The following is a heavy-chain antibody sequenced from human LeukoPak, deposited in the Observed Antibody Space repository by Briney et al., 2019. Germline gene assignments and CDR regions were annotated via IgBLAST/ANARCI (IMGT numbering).Heavy chain of an antibody. D-gene: IGHD6-19*01. CDR2: INTNTGNP. CDR3: AREEIAVAGMYGWKTTRKFDY. V-gene: IGHV7-4-1*02. Sequence: ASVKVSCKASGYTFTSYAMNWVRQAPGQGLEWMGWINTNTGNPTYAQGFTGRFVFSLDTSVSTAYLQISSLKAEDTAVYYCAREEIAVAGMYGWKTTRKFDYWGQGTLVTVSS. J-gene: IGHJ4*02. CDR1: GYTFTSYA.